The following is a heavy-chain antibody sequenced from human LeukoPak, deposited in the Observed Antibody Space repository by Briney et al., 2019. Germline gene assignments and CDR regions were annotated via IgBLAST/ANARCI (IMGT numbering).Heavy chain of an antibody. Sequence: PGGSLRLSCTGPGFSFTSYQMNWVCQAPGKGLEWVSHISDDDTTIYYADSVKGRFTISIDDAKSSLYLEMKSLRAEDTAIYYCARGHRTSWFPFDSWGQGTLVTVSS. CDR1: GFSFTSYQ. V-gene: IGHV3-48*03. CDR3: ARGHRTSWFPFDS. CDR2: ISDDDTTI. D-gene: IGHD6-13*01. J-gene: IGHJ4*02.